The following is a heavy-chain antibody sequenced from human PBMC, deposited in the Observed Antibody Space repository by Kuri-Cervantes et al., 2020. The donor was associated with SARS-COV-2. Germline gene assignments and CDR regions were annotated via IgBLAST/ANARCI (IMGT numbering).Heavy chain of an antibody. Sequence: ASVKVSCKASGYTFTGYYMHWVRQAPGQGLEWMGWINPNSGGTNYAQKFQGWVTMTRDTSISTAYMELSRLRSDDTAVYYCARDQGKFDYCGMDVWGQGTTVTVSS. J-gene: IGHJ6*02. CDR1: GYTFTGYY. CDR3: ARDQGKFDYCGMDV. CDR2: INPNSGGT. V-gene: IGHV1-2*04.